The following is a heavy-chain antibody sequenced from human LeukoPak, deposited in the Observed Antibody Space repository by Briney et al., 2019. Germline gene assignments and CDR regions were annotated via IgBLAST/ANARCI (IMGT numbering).Heavy chain of an antibody. Sequence: SETLSLTCTVSGGSISSYYWSWIRQPPGKGLEWIGYIYYSGSTNYNPSLKSRVTISVDTPKNQFSLKLSSVTAADTAVYYCARHRRSDDAFDIWGQGTMVTVSS. J-gene: IGHJ3*02. CDR1: GGSISSYY. CDR3: ARHRRSDDAFDI. CDR2: IYYSGST. V-gene: IGHV4-59*08. D-gene: IGHD2-15*01.